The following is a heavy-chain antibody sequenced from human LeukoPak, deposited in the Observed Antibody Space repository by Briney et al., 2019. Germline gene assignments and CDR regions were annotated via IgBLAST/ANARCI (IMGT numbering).Heavy chain of an antibody. V-gene: IGHV3-30-3*01. CDR2: ISYDGSNK. D-gene: IGHD1-14*01. J-gene: IGHJ5*02. CDR1: GFTFSSYA. CDR3: AKGRRNHNLWFDP. Sequence: GGSLRLSCAASGFTFSSYAMHWVRQAPGKGLEWVAVISYDGSNKYYADSVKGRFTISRDNSKNTLYLQMNSLRAEDTAVYYCAKGRRNHNLWFDPWGQGTLVTVSS.